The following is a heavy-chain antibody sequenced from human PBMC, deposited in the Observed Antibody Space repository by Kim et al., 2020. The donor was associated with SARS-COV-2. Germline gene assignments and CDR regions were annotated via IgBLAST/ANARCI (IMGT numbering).Heavy chain of an antibody. V-gene: IGHV3-30*04. CDR2: ISYDGSNK. D-gene: IGHD5-18*01. J-gene: IGHJ6*01. Sequence: GGSLRLSCAASGFTFSSYAMHWVRQAPGKGLEWVAVISYDGSNKYYADSVKGRFTISRDNSKNTLYLQMNSLRAEDTAVYYCARDLREIQLWLGYYYGM. CDR3: ARDLREIQLWLGYYYGM. CDR1: GFTFSSYA.